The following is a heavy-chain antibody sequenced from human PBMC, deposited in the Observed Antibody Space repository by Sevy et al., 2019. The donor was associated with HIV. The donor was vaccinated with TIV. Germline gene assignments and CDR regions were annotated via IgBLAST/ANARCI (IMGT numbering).Heavy chain of an antibody. J-gene: IGHJ4*02. D-gene: IGHD2-21*01. V-gene: IGHV2-26*02. CDR1: GFSFSNARMG. CDR2: IFSDDER. CDR3: ARENCGGNCYHSYFDY. Sequence: SGPTLVNPTETLTLTCTVSGFSFSNARMGVSWIRQSPGKAPEWLAHIFSDDERSYSPSLKSRLTISKDTSKSQVVLIMTNVDPVETATYYCARENCGGNCYHSYFDYWGQGTLVTVSS.